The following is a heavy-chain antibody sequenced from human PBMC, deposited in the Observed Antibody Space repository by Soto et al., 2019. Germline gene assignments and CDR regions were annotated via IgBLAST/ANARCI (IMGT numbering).Heavy chain of an antibody. V-gene: IGHV4-30-2*01. CDR1: GGSISSGGYS. Sequence: QLQLQESGSGLVKPSQTLSLTCAVSGGSISSGGYSWSWIRQPPGKGLEWIGYIYHSGSTYYNPSLKSRGTISVDRSKNQVSLKLSSVTAADTAVYYCARARAGDYDWFDPWGQGTLVTVSS. CDR3: ARARAGDYDWFDP. CDR2: IYHSGST. D-gene: IGHD4-17*01. J-gene: IGHJ5*02.